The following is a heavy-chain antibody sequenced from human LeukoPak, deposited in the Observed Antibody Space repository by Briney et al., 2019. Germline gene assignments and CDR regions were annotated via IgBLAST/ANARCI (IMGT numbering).Heavy chain of an antibody. V-gene: IGHV1-24*01. J-gene: IGHJ3*02. D-gene: IGHD3-22*01. Sequence: ASVKVSCKVSRYTLTELSMHWVRQAPGKGLEWMGGFDPEDGETIYAQKFQGRVTMTEDTSTDTAYMELSSLRSEDTAVYYCATIYDSPSAFDIWGQGTMVTVSS. CDR1: RYTLTELS. CDR2: FDPEDGET. CDR3: ATIYDSPSAFDI.